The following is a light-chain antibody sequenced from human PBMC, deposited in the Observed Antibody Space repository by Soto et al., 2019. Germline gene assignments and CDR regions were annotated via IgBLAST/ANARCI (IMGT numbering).Light chain of an antibody. J-gene: IGLJ3*02. CDR3: SSYAGNNNLM. CDR2: EVT. Sequence: QSALTQPASVSGSPGQSITISCSGTRSDIGSYNFVSWYQQHPGKAPKLMIYEVTKRPSGVPDRFSGSKSGNTASLTVSGLQTEDEADYYCSSYAGNNNLMFGGGTKLTVL. V-gene: IGLV2-8*01. CDR1: RSDIGSYNF.